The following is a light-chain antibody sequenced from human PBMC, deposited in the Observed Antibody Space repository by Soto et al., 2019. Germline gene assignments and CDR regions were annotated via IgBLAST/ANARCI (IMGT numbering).Light chain of an antibody. Sequence: AIQMTQSPSSLSASVGDRVTITCRASQGIRNDLGWYQQKPGKAPKFLIYGASSLQSGVPSRFSGSGSGTDFTLTINSLQPEDFGTYYCLQDYYYPYTFGHGTKLEIK. J-gene: IGKJ2*01. CDR2: GAS. V-gene: IGKV1-6*01. CDR3: LQDYYYPYT. CDR1: QGIRND.